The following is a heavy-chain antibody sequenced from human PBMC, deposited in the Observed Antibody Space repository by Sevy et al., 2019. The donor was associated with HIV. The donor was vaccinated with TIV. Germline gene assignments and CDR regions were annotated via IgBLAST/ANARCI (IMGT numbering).Heavy chain of an antibody. Sequence: ASVKVSCKVSGYTLTELSMHWVRQAPGKGLEWMGSFDPEDGETTYAQKFQGRVAMTEDTSTDTAYMELRCLRSEETAVFYCAITKDYYDNSGYPFDYWGQGTLVTVSS. CDR2: FDPEDGET. CDR3: AITKDYYDNSGYPFDY. CDR1: GYTLTELS. D-gene: IGHD3-22*01. V-gene: IGHV1-24*01. J-gene: IGHJ4*02.